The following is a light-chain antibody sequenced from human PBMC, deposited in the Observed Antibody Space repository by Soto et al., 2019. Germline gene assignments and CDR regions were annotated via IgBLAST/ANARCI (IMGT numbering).Light chain of an antibody. V-gene: IGKV1-39*02. CDR2: AAS. CDR1: QTIGNY. J-gene: IGKJ2*01. CDR3: LLYFSPDRYT. Sequence: DIQMTQSPSSLSASVGDRVTITCRTSQTIGNYLNWYQQKPGKPPKVLIYAASSLQSGVPSRFSGSVSGTDFTLTINNLQPEDFAMYYCLLYFSPDRYTFGPGTKVQIK.